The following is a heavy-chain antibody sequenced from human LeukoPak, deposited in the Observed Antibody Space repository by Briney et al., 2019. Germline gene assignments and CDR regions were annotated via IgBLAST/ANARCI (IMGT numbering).Heavy chain of an antibody. Sequence: SETLSLTCAVSGGSISSGGYSWSWIRQTPGKGLEWIGYIYHSGSTYYNPSLKSRVTISVDRSKNQFSLKLSSVTAADTAVYYCARVGDYGDYDWFDPWGQGTLVTVSS. CDR3: ARVGDYGDYDWFDP. J-gene: IGHJ5*02. CDR2: IYHSGST. D-gene: IGHD4-17*01. V-gene: IGHV4-30-2*01. CDR1: GGSISSGGYS.